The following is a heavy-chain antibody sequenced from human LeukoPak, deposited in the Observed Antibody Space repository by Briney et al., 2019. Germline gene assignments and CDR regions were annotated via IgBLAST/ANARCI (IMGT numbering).Heavy chain of an antibody. Sequence: GGSLRLSCAASGFTFSSYAMHWVRQAPGKGLEYVSAISSNGGSTYYANSVKGGFTISRDNSKNTLYLQMGSLRAEDMAVYYCVKGPGPTVNYYFDFWGQGTLVTVSS. D-gene: IGHD4-17*01. J-gene: IGHJ4*02. V-gene: IGHV3-64*01. CDR2: ISSNGGST. CDR3: VKGPGPTVNYYFDF. CDR1: GFTFSSYA.